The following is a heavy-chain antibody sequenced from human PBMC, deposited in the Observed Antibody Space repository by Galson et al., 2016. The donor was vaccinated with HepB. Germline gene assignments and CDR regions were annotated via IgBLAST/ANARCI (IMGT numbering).Heavy chain of an antibody. CDR1: GFTFSSCA. D-gene: IGHD1-26*01. J-gene: IGHJ4*02. V-gene: IGHV3-23*01. CDR2: ISGSGGRT. CDR3: AKDVVIEGAPSHFDY. Sequence: SLRLSCAASGFTFSSCAMSWVRQVPGKGLEWVSAISGSGGRTYYADPVRGRFTISRDPSKNTVSLQLNSLRAEDTAVYYCAKDVVIEGAPSHFDYWGQGALVTVSS.